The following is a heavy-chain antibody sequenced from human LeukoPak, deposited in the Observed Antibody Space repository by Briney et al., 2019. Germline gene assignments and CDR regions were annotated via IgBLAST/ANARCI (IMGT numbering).Heavy chain of an antibody. Sequence: SETLSLTCSVSGVSINNYYWSWIREPPGRGLEWIGYVYYSGSTNYNPSLKSRVTISVDTSKNQFSLKLSSVTAADTAVYYCARFAVAGTRVDYWGQGTLVTVSS. CDR2: VYYSGST. D-gene: IGHD6-19*01. CDR1: GVSINNYY. J-gene: IGHJ4*02. CDR3: ARFAVAGTRVDY. V-gene: IGHV4-59*12.